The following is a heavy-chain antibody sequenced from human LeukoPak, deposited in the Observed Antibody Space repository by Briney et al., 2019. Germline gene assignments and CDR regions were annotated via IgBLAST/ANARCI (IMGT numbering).Heavy chain of an antibody. Sequence: GASVKVSCKASGYTFTNYYISWVRQATGQGLEWMGWMNPAGDNAGYAQKFQGRMTLTRDTSVSTVYMELSSLRSEDTAVYYCARVCSGGSCLDYWGQGTLVTVSS. V-gene: IGHV1-8*01. CDR1: GYTFTNYY. CDR3: ARVCSGGSCLDY. D-gene: IGHD2-15*01. CDR2: MNPAGDNA. J-gene: IGHJ4*02.